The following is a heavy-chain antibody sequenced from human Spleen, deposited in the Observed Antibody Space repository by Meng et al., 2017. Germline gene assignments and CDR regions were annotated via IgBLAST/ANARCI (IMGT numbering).Heavy chain of an antibody. Sequence: GGSLKISCAASGFTFSSYAMHWVRQAPGKGLEWVAVISYDGSNKYYADSVKGRFTISRDNSKNTLYLQMNSLRAEDTAVYYCARERQYGSGSYYVYWGQGTLVTVSS. CDR1: GFTFSSYA. CDR3: ARERQYGSGSYYVY. J-gene: IGHJ4*02. CDR2: ISYDGSNK. D-gene: IGHD3-10*01. V-gene: IGHV3-30*04.